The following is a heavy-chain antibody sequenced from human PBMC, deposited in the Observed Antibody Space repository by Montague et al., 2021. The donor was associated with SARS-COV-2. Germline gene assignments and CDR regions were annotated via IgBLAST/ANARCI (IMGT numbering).Heavy chain of an antibody. CDR2: IYDSGTT. Sequence: SETLSLTCTVSGFSIGSGDYWGWIRQPPGKGLVWIRSIYDSGTTYYNPXXQSRLTMSIDTSTNQFSLRLTSVTAADTAVFFCVREKAGGLRNVFDIWGQGTTVTVSS. V-gene: IGHV4-38-2*02. CDR1: GFSIGSGDY. CDR3: VREKAGGLRNVFDI. J-gene: IGHJ3*02.